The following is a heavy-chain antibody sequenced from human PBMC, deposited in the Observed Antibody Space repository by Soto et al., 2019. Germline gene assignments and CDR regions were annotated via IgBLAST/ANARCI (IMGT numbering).Heavy chain of an antibody. D-gene: IGHD3-10*01. Sequence: QVQLQESGPGLVKPSQTLSLTCTVSGGSISSGGYYWSWIRQHPGKGLEWIGYIYYSGSTYYNPYLKSRVTISVDTSKNQYSLKLSSVTAADTDVYYCARGLTYYYGAGSPRYYFDYWGQGTLVTVSS. CDR1: GGSISSGGYY. CDR3: ARGLTYYYGAGSPRYYFDY. V-gene: IGHV4-31*03. J-gene: IGHJ4*02. CDR2: IYYSGST.